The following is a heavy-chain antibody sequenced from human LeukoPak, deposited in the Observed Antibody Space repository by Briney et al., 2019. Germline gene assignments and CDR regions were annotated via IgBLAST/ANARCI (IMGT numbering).Heavy chain of an antibody. CDR1: GGSFSGYY. J-gene: IGHJ4*02. CDR3: AREIAVEGSY. V-gene: IGHV4-34*01. D-gene: IGHD6-19*01. CDR2: INHSGST. Sequence: SETLSLTCAVYGGSFSGYYWSWIRQPPGKGLEWIGEINHSGSTNYNPSLKSRATISVDTSKNQFSLKLSSVTAADTAVYYCAREIAVEGSYWGQGTLVTVSS.